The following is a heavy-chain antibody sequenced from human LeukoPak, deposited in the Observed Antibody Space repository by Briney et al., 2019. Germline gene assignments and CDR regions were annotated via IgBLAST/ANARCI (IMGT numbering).Heavy chain of an antibody. Sequence: GRSLRLSCAASGFTFSSYGMHWVRQAPGKGLEWVALIWYDGSNKYYADSVKGRFTISRDNSKNTLYLQMNSLRAEDTAVYYCAKDYGSGWYYYFDYWGQGTLVTVSS. CDR1: GFTFSSYG. V-gene: IGHV3-33*06. D-gene: IGHD6-19*01. J-gene: IGHJ4*02. CDR2: IWYDGSNK. CDR3: AKDYGSGWYYYFDY.